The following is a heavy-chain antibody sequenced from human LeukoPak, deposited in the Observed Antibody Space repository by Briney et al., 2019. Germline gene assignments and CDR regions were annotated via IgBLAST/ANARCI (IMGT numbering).Heavy chain of an antibody. J-gene: IGHJ4*02. D-gene: IGHD4/OR15-4a*01. CDR3: ARANNFDY. CDR2: INSDGSTT. Sequence: GGSLRLSCAASGFTFSTYWMHWVRQVPGKGLVWVSRINSDGSTTNYADAVKGRFTISRDNAKNTLYLQMSSLRDEDTAVYYCARANNFDYWGQGTLVTVSS. V-gene: IGHV3-74*01. CDR1: GFTFSTYW.